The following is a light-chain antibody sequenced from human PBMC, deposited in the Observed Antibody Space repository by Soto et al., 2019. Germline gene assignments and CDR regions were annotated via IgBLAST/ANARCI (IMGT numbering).Light chain of an antibody. CDR1: SSDIGGYNY. Sequence: QSVLTQPASVSGSPGQSITISCTGTSSDIGGYNYVSWYQHHSGEAPKLMIYEVNNRPSGVSDRFSASKSVNTASLTISGLQAEDEATYYCSSYASNNTWVFGGGTKLTVL. V-gene: IGLV2-14*01. J-gene: IGLJ3*02. CDR3: SSYASNNTWV. CDR2: EVN.